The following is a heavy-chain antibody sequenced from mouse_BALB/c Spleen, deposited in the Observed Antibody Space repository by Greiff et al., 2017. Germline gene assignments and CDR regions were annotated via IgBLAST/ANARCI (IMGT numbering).Heavy chain of an antibody. Sequence: VQLQQSGAELVKPGASVKLSCTASGFNIKDTYMHWVKQRPEQGLEWIGRIDPANGNTKYDPKFQGKATITADTSSNTAYLQLSSLTSEDTAVYYCASGGGIWYFDVWGAGTTVTVSS. CDR1: GFNIKDTY. CDR2: IDPANGNT. CDR3: ASGGGIWYFDV. J-gene: IGHJ1*01. V-gene: IGHV14-3*02.